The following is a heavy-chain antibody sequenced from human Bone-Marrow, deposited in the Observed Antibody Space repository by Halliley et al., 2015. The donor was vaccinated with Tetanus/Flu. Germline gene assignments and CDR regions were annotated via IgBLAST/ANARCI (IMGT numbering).Heavy chain of an antibody. D-gene: IGHD3-9*01. CDR3: ARDRYYDILTGLAFDY. CDR2: ISAFNGNT. V-gene: IGHV1-18*01. Sequence: ISAFNGNTNYAQNLQDRVTMTTDTSTSTAYMELRSLRSDDTAVYYCARDRYYDILTGLAFDYWGQGTLVTVSS. J-gene: IGHJ4*02.